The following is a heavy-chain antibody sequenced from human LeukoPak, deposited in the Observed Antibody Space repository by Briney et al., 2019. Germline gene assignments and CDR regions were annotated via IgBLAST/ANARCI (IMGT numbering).Heavy chain of an antibody. CDR1: GYTFTGYY. D-gene: IGHD4-23*01. CDR2: IIPNGGGT. V-gene: IGHV1-2*02. J-gene: IGHJ4*02. Sequence: ASVKVSCKASGYTFTGYYMHWVRQAPGQGLEWMGWIIPNGGGTNYAQKFQGRVTMTRDTSISTVYMELSRLRSDDTAVYYCARATVVTILDYWGQGTLVTVSS. CDR3: ARATVVTILDY.